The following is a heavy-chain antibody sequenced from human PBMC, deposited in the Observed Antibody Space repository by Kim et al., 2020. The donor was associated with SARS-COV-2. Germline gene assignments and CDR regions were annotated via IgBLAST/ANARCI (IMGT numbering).Heavy chain of an antibody. CDR2: ISGSGGST. Sequence: GGSLRLSCAASGFTFSSYAMSWVRQAPGKGLEWVSAISGSGGSTYYADSVKGRFTISRDNSKNTLYLQMNSLRAEDTAVYYCAKDRLSSSRQGSSYYYGMDVWGQGTTVTVSS. CDR1: GFTFSSYA. J-gene: IGHJ6*02. D-gene: IGHD6-13*01. CDR3: AKDRLSSSRQGSSYYYGMDV. V-gene: IGHV3-23*01.